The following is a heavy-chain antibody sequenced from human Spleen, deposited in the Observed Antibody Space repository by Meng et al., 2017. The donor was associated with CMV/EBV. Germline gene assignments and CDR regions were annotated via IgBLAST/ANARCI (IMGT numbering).Heavy chain of an antibody. Sequence: LTFSSYAMSWVRQAPGKELDWVSVISGSGGSAFYADSMKDRFTISRDNSKNTLYLQMNSLRAEDTAVYYCAKGTREYCSGGTCYPLDYWGQGTLVTVSS. CDR1: LTFSSYA. CDR2: ISGSGGSA. J-gene: IGHJ4*02. CDR3: AKGTREYCSGGTCYPLDY. D-gene: IGHD2-15*01. V-gene: IGHV3-23*01.